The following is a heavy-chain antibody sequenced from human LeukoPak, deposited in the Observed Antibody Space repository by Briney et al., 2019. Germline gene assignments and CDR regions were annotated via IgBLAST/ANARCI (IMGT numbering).Heavy chain of an antibody. CDR3: AKNRRTVSTAYDY. Sequence: SETLSLTCTVSGGSISSYYWSWIRQPPGKGLEWIGYIYYSGSTNYNPSLKSRVTISVDTSKNQFSLKLSSVTAADTAAYYCAKNRRTVSTAYDYWGQGTLVTVSS. D-gene: IGHD5/OR15-5a*01. CDR1: GGSISSYY. V-gene: IGHV4-59*01. J-gene: IGHJ4*02. CDR2: IYYSGST.